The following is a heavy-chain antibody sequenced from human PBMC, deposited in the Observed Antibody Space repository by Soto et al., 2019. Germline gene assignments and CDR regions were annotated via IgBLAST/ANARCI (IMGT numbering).Heavy chain of an antibody. CDR1: GGSISSSSYY. D-gene: IGHD3-9*01. CDR2: IYYSGST. V-gene: IGHV4-39*01. Sequence: PSETLSLTCTVSGGSISSSSYYWGWIRQPPGKGLEWIGSIYYSGSTYYNPSLKSRVTISVDTSKNQFSLKLSSVTAADTAVYYCARPYYDILTGYYNYYMDVWGKGTTVIVSS. CDR3: ARPYYDILTGYYNYYMDV. J-gene: IGHJ6*03.